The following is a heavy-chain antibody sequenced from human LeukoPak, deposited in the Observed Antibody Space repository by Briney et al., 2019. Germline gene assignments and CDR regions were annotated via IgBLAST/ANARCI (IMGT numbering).Heavy chain of an antibody. CDR2: IGSSGDII. J-gene: IGHJ4*02. CDR1: GFTFSSYE. D-gene: IGHD4-17*01. CDR3: ARAGPVYGDYAY. Sequence: GGSLRLSCAASGFTFSSYEMDWVRQAPGKGLEWVSYIGSSGDIIYYADSVKGRFTISRDNAKNSLYLQMNSLRAEDTAIYYCARAGPVYGDYAYWGQGALVTVSS. V-gene: IGHV3-48*03.